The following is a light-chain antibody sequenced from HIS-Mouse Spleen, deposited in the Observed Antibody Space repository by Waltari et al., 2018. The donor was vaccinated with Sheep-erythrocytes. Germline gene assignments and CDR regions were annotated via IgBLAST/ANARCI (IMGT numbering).Light chain of an antibody. CDR1: SSDVGSYHL. J-gene: IGLJ3*02. CDR3: CSYAGSSTPWV. CDR2: EGS. Sequence: QSALTQPASVSGSPGQSITISCTGTSSDVGSYHLVSWYQQHPGKAPKLMIYEGSKRPSVVSNRFDASKAGNTASLTISGLQAEDEADYYCCSYAGSSTPWVFGGGTKLTVL. V-gene: IGLV2-23*01.